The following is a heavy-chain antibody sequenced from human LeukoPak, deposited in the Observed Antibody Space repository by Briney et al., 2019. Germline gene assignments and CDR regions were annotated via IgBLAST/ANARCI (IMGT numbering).Heavy chain of an antibody. J-gene: IGHJ4*02. CDR1: GFTFSSYA. D-gene: IGHD5-12*01. CDR3: AKDSRGYGGSDLDY. Sequence: PGGSLRLSCAASGFTFSSYAMSWVRQAPGKGLEWVSAISGSGTGTYYADSVKGRFTISRDTSKNTRYLQMNSLRAEDTAVYYCAKDSRGYGGSDLDYWGQGTLVTVSS. V-gene: IGHV3-23*01. CDR2: ISGSGTGT.